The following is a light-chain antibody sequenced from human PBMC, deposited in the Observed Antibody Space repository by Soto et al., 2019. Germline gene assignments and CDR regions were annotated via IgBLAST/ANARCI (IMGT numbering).Light chain of an antibody. CDR3: SSYSTSSTPSYV. Sequence: QSVLTQPASVSGSPGQSITISCTGTSSDVGSYNLVSWYQQHPGKAPKLMIYEVSKRPSGVSNRFSGSKSGNTASLTISGLHPEDEADYHCSSYSTSSTPSYVFGTGTKVTVL. CDR1: SSDVGSYNL. CDR2: EVS. J-gene: IGLJ1*01. V-gene: IGLV2-14*02.